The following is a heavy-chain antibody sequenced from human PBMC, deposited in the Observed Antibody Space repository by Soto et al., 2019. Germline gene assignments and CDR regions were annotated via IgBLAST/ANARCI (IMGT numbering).Heavy chain of an antibody. CDR1: GFTFSSYS. D-gene: IGHD2-2*01. CDR2: ISSSSSYI. Sequence: GGSLRLSCAASGFTFSSYSMNWVRQAPGKGLEWVSSISSSSSYIYCADSVKGRFTISRDNAKNSLYLQMNSLRAEDTAVYYCAREAFVVVPAASSYYGMDVWGQGTTVTVSS. V-gene: IGHV3-21*01. CDR3: AREAFVVVPAASSYYGMDV. J-gene: IGHJ6*02.